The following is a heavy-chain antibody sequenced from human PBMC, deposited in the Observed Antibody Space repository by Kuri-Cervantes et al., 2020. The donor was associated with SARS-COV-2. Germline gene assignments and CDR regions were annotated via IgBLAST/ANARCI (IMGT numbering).Heavy chain of an antibody. CDR2: INSDGSSA. J-gene: IGHJ4*02. CDR1: GFTFSSYW. V-gene: IGHV3-74*01. CDR3: ARSYSSSYVLYFDY. D-gene: IGHD6-13*01. Sequence: GGSLRLSFAASGFTFSSYWMHWVRQAPGKGMVWVSRINSDGSSASYADSVKGRFTISRDNAKNTLYLQMNSLRAEDTAVYYCARSYSSSYVLYFDYWGQGTLVTVSS.